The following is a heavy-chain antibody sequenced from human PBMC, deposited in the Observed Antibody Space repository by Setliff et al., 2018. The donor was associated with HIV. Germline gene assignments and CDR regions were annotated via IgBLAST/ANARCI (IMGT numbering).Heavy chain of an antibody. CDR3: AGREMPCSGGDCNRYFYYYYMDV. D-gene: IGHD2-21*02. Sequence: SVKVSCKASGGTFSSYAISWVRQAPGQGLEWMGGIIPMLGVANYPQKVRGRVTITTDKSTTIVYMELSSLRSEDTAVYYCAGREMPCSGGDCNRYFYYYYMDVWGTGTTVTVSS. J-gene: IGHJ6*03. CDR1: GGTFSSYA. CDR2: IIPMLGVA. V-gene: IGHV1-69*10.